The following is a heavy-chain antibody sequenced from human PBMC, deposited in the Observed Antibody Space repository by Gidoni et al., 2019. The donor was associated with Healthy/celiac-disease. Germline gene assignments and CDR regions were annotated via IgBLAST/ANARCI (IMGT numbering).Heavy chain of an antibody. CDR3: AKETHYYGSGSEGSYFDY. D-gene: IGHD3-10*01. V-gene: IGHV3-23*01. CDR1: GFTFSSYA. Sequence: EVQLFESGGGLVQPGGSLRLSCAASGFTFSSYAMSWVRQAPGKGLEWVSAISGSGGSTYYADSVKGRFTISRDNSKNTLYLQMNSLRAEDTAVYYCAKETHYYGSGSEGSYFDYWGQGTLVTVSS. CDR2: ISGSGGST. J-gene: IGHJ4*02.